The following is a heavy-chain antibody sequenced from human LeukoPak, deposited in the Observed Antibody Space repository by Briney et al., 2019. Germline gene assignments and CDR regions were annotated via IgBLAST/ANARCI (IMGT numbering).Heavy chain of an antibody. CDR3: ARSQWELLFGRNFDL. CDR2: ISYDGSNK. D-gene: IGHD1-26*01. CDR1: GFTFSSYA. Sequence: GRSLRLSCAASGFTFSSYAMHWVRQAPGKGLEWVAVISYDGSNKYYADSVKGRFTISRDNSKNTLYLQMNSLRAEDTAVYYCARSQWELLFGRNFDLWGRGTLVTVSS. J-gene: IGHJ2*01. V-gene: IGHV3-30*04.